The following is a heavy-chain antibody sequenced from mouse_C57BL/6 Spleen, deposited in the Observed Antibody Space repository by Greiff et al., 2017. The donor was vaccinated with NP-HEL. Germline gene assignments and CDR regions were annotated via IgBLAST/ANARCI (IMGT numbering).Heavy chain of an antibody. CDR1: GYTFTSYW. V-gene: IGHV1-53*01. Sequence: QVQLQQPGTELVKPGASVKLSCKASGYTFTSYWMHWVKQRPGQGLEWIGNINPSNGGTNYNEKFKSKATLTVDKSSSTAYMQLSSLTSEDSAVYYCAREGDYYYGSSSWFAYWGQGTLVTVSA. CDR2: INPSNGGT. J-gene: IGHJ3*01. CDR3: AREGDYYYGSSSWFAY. D-gene: IGHD1-1*01.